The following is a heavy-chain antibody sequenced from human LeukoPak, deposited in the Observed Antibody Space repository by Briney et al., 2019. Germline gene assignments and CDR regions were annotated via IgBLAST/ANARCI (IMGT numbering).Heavy chain of an antibody. J-gene: IGHJ4*02. CDR1: GFTFNYYA. V-gene: IGHV3-30-3*01. D-gene: IGHD5-12*01. Sequence: GTSLRLSCAASGFTFNYYAMHWVRQAPGKGLEWVSCISYDGGNTYYTDSVKGRFTISRDNSKNTLYLQMNSLRAEDTAVYYCARESTLNPDSGFFDSWGQGTLVTVSS. CDR3: ARESTLNPDSGFFDS. CDR2: ISYDGGNT.